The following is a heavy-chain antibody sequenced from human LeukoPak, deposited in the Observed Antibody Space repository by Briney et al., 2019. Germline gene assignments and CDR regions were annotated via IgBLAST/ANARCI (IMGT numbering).Heavy chain of an antibody. CDR3: ARGFTIFGVVNDGFDI. CDR2: ITSDGSST. Sequence: GGSLRLSCAASEFTFSNYWMHWVRQAPGKGLVWVSRITSDGSSTSYADSVKGRFTFSRDNAKNTLYLQMNSLRVEDTAVYYCARGFTIFGVVNDGFDIWGQGTTVTVSS. V-gene: IGHV3-74*01. CDR1: EFTFSNYW. D-gene: IGHD3-3*01. J-gene: IGHJ3*02.